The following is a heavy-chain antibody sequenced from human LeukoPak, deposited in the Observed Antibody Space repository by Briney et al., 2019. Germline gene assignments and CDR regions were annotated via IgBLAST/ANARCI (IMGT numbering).Heavy chain of an antibody. D-gene: IGHD1-26*01. CDR3: ARGPHIVGAPTYYFDY. Sequence: TGGSLRLSCTTSGFIFANYAMAWVRQSPGKGLEWVSTISGSGGDSYYADSVKGRFTISRDNSKNTLYLQMNSLRAEDTAVYYCARGPHIVGAPTYYFDYWGQGTLVTVSS. V-gene: IGHV3-23*01. J-gene: IGHJ4*02. CDR2: ISGSGGDS. CDR1: GFIFANYA.